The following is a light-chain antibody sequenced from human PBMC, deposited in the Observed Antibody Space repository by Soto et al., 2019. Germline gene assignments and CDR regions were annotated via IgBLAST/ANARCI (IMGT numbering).Light chain of an antibody. V-gene: IGLV2-14*01. J-gene: IGLJ1*01. CDR3: SSCTSSSTFV. Sequence: QSALTQPASVSGSPGQSITISCTGTSSDVGGYNCVSWYQQHPGRAPKLMINDVSNGPSGVSNRFSGSRSGNTASLTISGLQAEDEADYYFSSCTSSSTFVLGTGTKLTVL. CDR2: DVS. CDR1: SSDVGGYNC.